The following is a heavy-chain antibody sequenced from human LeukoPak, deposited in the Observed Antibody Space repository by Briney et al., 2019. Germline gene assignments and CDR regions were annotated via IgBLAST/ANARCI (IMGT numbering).Heavy chain of an antibody. D-gene: IGHD4-17*01. CDR2: IRYDGSNK. J-gene: IGHJ4*02. CDR1: GFTFSSYG. V-gene: IGHV3-30*02. Sequence: GGSLRLSCAASGFTFSSYGMHWVRQAPGKGLEWVAFIRYDGSNKYYADSVKGRFTISRDNSKNTLYLQMNSLRAEDTAVYYCANSATVWGGYFDYWGQGTLVTVSS. CDR3: ANSATVWGGYFDY.